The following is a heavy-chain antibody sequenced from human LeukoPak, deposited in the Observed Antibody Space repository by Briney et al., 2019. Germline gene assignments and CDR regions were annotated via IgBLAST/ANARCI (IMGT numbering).Heavy chain of an antibody. CDR3: ARSGSGSYSSYYFDY. J-gene: IGHJ4*02. Sequence: SGTLSLTCTVSGGSISSYYWSWIRQPAGKGLEWIGRIYTSGSTNYNPSLKSRVTMSVDTSKNQFSLKLSSVTAADTAVYYCARSGSGSYSSYYFDYWGQGTLVTVSS. CDR1: GGSISSYY. V-gene: IGHV4-4*07. D-gene: IGHD3-10*01. CDR2: IYTSGST.